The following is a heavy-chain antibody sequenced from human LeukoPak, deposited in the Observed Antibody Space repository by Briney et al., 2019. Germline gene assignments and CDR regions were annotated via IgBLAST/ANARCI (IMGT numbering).Heavy chain of an antibody. V-gene: IGHV1-2*02. CDR3: ASFPYSSSWYGLVY. J-gene: IGHJ4*02. Sequence: ASVKVSCKASGYSFTGHYMHWVRQAPGQGLEWMGWINPNSGGTNYAQKFQGRVTMTRDTSISTAYMELSRLRSDDTAVYYCASFPYSSSWYGLVYWGQGTLVTVSS. D-gene: IGHD6-13*01. CDR1: GYSFTGHY. CDR2: INPNSGGT.